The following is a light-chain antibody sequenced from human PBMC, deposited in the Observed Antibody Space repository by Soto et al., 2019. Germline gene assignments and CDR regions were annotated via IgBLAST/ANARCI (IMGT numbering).Light chain of an antibody. CDR2: DAS. CDR3: QQRSNWPPLT. J-gene: IGKJ4*01. CDR1: QSVSSY. V-gene: IGKV3-11*01. Sequence: EIVLTQSPATLSLSPGARATLSCRASQSVSSYLAWYQQNPGQAPRLLIYDASNRATGIPARFSGSGSGTAFTLTISSLEPDDFAVYYCQQRSNWPPLTFGGGTKVEIK.